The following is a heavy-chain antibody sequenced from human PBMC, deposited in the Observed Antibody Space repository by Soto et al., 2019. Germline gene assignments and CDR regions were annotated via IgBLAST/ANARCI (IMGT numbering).Heavy chain of an antibody. J-gene: IGHJ4*01. D-gene: IGHD2-21*01. CDR1: GYSFTSYW. CDR2: MYPGDSDT. V-gene: IGHV5-51*01. CDR3: ARLANIFDLDN. Sequence: GESLKISCRASGYSFTSYWIGWVRQMPGKGLEWIGIMYPGDSDTRYIPSFQGHVTISADKSISTPYLQWSSLKASDTAMYYCARLANIFDLDNWGHGTLVTVSS.